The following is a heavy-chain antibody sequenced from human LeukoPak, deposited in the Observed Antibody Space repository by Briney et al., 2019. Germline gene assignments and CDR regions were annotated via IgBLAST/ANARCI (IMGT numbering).Heavy chain of an antibody. Sequence: PSETLSLTCAVYGGSFSGYYWSWIRQPPGKGLEWIGEINHSGSTNYNPSLKSRVTISVDTSKNQFSLKLSSVTAADTAVYYCARLDIVVVPAAMPYSYHMDVWGKGTTVTVSS. CDR2: INHSGST. J-gene: IGHJ6*03. D-gene: IGHD2-2*01. CDR3: ARLDIVVVPAAMPYSYHMDV. V-gene: IGHV4-34*01. CDR1: GGSFSGYY.